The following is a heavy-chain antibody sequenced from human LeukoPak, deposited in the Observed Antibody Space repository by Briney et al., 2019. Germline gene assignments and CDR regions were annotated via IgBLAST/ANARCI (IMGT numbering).Heavy chain of an antibody. CDR3: ARGSGYFDH. D-gene: IGHD3-3*01. CDR2: ISPDGSLQ. CDR1: SFTFSSYN. V-gene: IGHV3-30*03. Sequence: GGSLRLSCTASSFTFSSYNMDWVRQAPGKGLAWVTLISPDGSLQNYADSVTGRFTISRDNSRNTLFLQMNSLRPEDTAVYYCARGSGYFDHWGQGTLVTVSS. J-gene: IGHJ4*02.